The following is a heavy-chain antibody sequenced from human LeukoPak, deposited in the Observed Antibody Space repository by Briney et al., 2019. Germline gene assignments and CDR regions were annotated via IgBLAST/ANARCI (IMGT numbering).Heavy chain of an antibody. CDR3: ARLGCSSTSCDGFDP. J-gene: IGHJ5*02. Sequence: PSETLSLTCTVSGGSVSSGSYYWSWIRQPPGKGLEWIGYIYYSGSTNYNPSLKSRVTISLDTSKNQFSLKLSSVTAADTAVYYCARLGCSSTSCDGFDPWGQGTLVTVSS. CDR2: IYYSGST. V-gene: IGHV4-61*01. D-gene: IGHD2-2*01. CDR1: GGSVSSGSYY.